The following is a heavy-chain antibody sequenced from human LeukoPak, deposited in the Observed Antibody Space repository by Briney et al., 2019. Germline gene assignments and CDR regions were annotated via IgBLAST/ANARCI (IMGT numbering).Heavy chain of an antibody. D-gene: IGHD3-10*01. J-gene: IGHJ3*02. CDR3: ARHGLWFGESSDAFDI. V-gene: IGHV4-59*08. CDR1: GGSISSYY. CDR2: IYYSGST. Sequence: PSETLSLTCTVSGGSISSYYWSWIRQPPGKGLEWIGYIYYSGSTNYNPSLKSRVTISVDTSKNQFSLKLSSVTAADTAVYYCARHGLWFGESSDAFDIWGQGTMVTVSS.